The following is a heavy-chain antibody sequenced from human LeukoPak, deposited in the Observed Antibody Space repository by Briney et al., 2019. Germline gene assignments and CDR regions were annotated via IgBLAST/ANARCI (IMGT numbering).Heavy chain of an antibody. Sequence: QPGGSLRLSCTASGFTFSDSAMTWVRQAPGKGLEWVSAISTSGGDAIYTGSVKDRFTISRDNPKNTLYLQMNSLRAEDTAIYYCAKGGSYAPLDIWGQGTLVTVSS. CDR1: GFTFSDSA. CDR2: ISTSGGDA. CDR3: AKGGSYAPLDI. V-gene: IGHV3-23*01. D-gene: IGHD1-26*01. J-gene: IGHJ4*02.